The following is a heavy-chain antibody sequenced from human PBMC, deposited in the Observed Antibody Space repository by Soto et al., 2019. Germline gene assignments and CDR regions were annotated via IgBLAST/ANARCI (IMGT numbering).Heavy chain of an antibody. V-gene: IGHV6-1*01. D-gene: IGHD2-2*01. CDR3: AKGPSRLDY. Sequence: PSQTLSLTCAISGDSVSSNSATWNWIRQSPSRGLEWLGRTYYRSKWYSAYAVSVKSRITINPDTSKNQFSLQLNSVTPDDAAVYYCAKGPSRLDYWGQGTLVTVSS. CDR2: TYYRSKWYS. CDR1: GDSVSSNSAT. J-gene: IGHJ4*02.